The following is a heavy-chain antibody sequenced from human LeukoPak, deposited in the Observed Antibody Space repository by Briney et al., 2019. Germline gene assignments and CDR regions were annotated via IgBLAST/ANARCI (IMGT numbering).Heavy chain of an antibody. V-gene: IGHV4-31*03. D-gene: IGHD4-11*01. CDR3: ARDRGPSYSNPRGFDP. CDR1: GGSISSGGYY. CDR2: IYYSGST. Sequence: SETLSLTCTVSGGSISSGGYYWSWIRQHPGKGLEWIGYIYYSGSTYYNPSLKSRVTISVDTSKNQFSLKLSSVTAADTAVYYCARDRGPSYSNPRGFDPWGQGTLVTVSS. J-gene: IGHJ5*02.